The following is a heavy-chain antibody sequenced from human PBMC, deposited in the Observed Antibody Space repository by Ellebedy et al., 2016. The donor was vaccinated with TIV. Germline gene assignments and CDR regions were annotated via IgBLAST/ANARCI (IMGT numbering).Heavy chain of an antibody. CDR3: ASQTLKYGHYNVDY. CDR1: GYSINDGYY. J-gene: IGHJ4*02. CDR2: IYHTGST. V-gene: IGHV4-38-2*02. Sequence: SETLSLTCTVSGYSINDGYYWGWIRQPPGKGLEWIGSIYHTGSTFYNTSLESRITISVGTSKNQFSLRLSSVTAADTAVYYCASQTLKYGHYNVDYWGQGTLVTVSS. D-gene: IGHD4-17*01.